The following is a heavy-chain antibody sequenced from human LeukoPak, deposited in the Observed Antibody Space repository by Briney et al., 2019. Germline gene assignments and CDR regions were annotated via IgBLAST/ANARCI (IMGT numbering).Heavy chain of an antibody. CDR3: VKDSPQELGYCSDSSCYGFDY. CDR1: LFIFGDYA. Sequence: AGGCLRLSCAASLFIFGDYAMHCVRQAPGRGLEWGSGISWNSGSIGYVESVRGGFPISREIAKNSLYLEMNTVRAEDMPLYFCVKDSPQELGYCSDSSCYGFDYWGQGTLVTVSS. J-gene: IGHJ4*01. CDR2: ISWNSGSI. D-gene: IGHD2-15*01. V-gene: IGHV3-9*03.